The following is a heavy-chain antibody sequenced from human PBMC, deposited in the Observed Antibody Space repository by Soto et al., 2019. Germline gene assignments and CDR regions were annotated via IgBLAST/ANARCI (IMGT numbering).Heavy chain of an antibody. D-gene: IGHD6-19*01. V-gene: IGHV3-33*01. CDR2: IWYDGSNK. Sequence: QVQLVESGGGVVQPGRSLRLSCAASGFIFSSYAMHWVRQAPGKGLEWVAVIWYDGSNKYYEDSVKGRFTISRDNSKNTLCLQMNSLRADDTAVYYCARDRVAAEAGSNWFDPWGQGTLVIVSS. J-gene: IGHJ5*02. CDR3: ARDRVAAEAGSNWFDP. CDR1: GFIFSSYA.